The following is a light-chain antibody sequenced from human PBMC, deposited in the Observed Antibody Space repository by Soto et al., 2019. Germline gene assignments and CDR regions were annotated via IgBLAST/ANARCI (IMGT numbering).Light chain of an antibody. Sequence: SSELTQPPSVSVAPGKTARITCGGNNIGSKSVHWYQQKPGQAPVLVIYYDSDRPSGIPERFSGSNSGNTATLTISRVEAGDEADYYCQVWDSSSDHPENVFGTGTKVTVL. CDR2: YDS. V-gene: IGLV3-21*04. CDR1: NIGSKS. J-gene: IGLJ1*01. CDR3: QVWDSSSDHPENV.